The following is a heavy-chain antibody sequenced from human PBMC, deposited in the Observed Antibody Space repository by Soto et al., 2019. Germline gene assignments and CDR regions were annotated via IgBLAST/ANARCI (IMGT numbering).Heavy chain of an antibody. CDR3: ARYNYGSGSAYFDS. Sequence: QVQLQESGPGLVKPSETLSLTCTVSGGSISSYYWSWIRQPPGKGLEWIGYIYYSGSTNYNPSLQHRVTISSEPYKNQFSLKLTSMTAADTAVYYCARYNYGSGSAYFDSWGQGTLVTVSS. D-gene: IGHD3-16*01. CDR2: IYYSGST. CDR1: GGSISSYY. V-gene: IGHV4-59*08. J-gene: IGHJ4*02.